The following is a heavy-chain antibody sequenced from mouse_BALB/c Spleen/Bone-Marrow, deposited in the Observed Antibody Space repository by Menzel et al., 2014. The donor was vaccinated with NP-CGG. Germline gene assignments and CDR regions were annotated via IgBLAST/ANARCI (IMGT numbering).Heavy chain of an antibody. Sequence: EVKLVESGGGLVQPGGSLILSCATSGFTFTDYFMTWVRQPPGKALEWLGFIRNKANGYTTEYSASVKGRFTISRNNSQSILYLQMNTLRAEDSATYYCARGYYGDYWGQGTTLTVSS. CDR2: IRNKANGYTT. J-gene: IGHJ2*01. CDR3: ARGYYGDY. CDR1: GFTFTDYF. V-gene: IGHV7-3*02. D-gene: IGHD1-1*01.